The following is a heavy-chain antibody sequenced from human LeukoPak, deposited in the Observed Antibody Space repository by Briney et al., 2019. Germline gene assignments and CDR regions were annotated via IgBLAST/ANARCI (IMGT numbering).Heavy chain of an antibody. CDR2: INHSGST. Sequence: SETLSLTCAVYGGSFSGYYWSWIRQPPGKGLEGIGEINHSGSTNYNPSLKSRVTISVDTSKNQFTLKLSSVTAADTAVYYCARGRGEGRGISMVRGVRAPSYNWFDPWGHGTLVTVSS. CDR3: ARGRGEGRGISMVRGVRAPSYNWFDP. CDR1: GGSFSGYY. D-gene: IGHD3-10*01. J-gene: IGHJ5*02. V-gene: IGHV4-34*01.